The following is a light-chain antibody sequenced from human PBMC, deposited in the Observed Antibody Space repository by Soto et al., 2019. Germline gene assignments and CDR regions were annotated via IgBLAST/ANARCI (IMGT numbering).Light chain of an antibody. V-gene: IGKV2-28*01. Sequence: DLVMTQSPLSLPVTPGEPASISCNSSQSLLQSNGYNYLDWYLQKPGQSPQLLIYFGSYRASGVPDRFSGSGSGTDFTLEIRRVEAEDVAIYYGMQAQQSPPTFGQGTKVEIK. J-gene: IGKJ1*01. CDR3: MQAQQSPPT. CDR1: QSLLQSNGYNY. CDR2: FGS.